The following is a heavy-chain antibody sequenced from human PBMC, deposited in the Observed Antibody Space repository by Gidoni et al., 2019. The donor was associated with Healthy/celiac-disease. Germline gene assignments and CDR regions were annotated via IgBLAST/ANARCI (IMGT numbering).Heavy chain of an antibody. CDR2: ISSSSSYI. V-gene: IGHV3-21*01. CDR3: ARDGDSSSWYVPAFYYYGMDV. D-gene: IGHD6-13*01. CDR1: GFTFSSYS. Sequence: EVQLVESGGGLVKPGGSLRLSCAASGFTFSSYSMNWVRQAPGKGLEWVSSISSSSSYIYYADSVKGRFTISRDNAKNSRYLQMNSLRAEDTAVYYCARDGDSSSWYVPAFYYYGMDVWGQGTTVTVSS. J-gene: IGHJ6*02.